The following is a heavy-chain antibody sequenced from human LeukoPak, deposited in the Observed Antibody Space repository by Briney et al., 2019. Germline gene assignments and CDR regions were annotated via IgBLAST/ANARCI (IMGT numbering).Heavy chain of an antibody. CDR1: GGSMSSFY. CDR2: IYYSGST. V-gene: IGHV4-59*08. J-gene: IGHJ5*02. D-gene: IGHD3-10*01. Sequence: SETLSLTCTVSGGSMSSFYWTWIRQPPGKGLEWIAYIYYSGSTNYNPSLKSRVTISVDTSKNQFSLKLSSVTAADTAVYYCARHGLMVRGVRISNWFDPWGQGTLVTVSS. CDR3: ARHGLMVRGVRISNWFDP.